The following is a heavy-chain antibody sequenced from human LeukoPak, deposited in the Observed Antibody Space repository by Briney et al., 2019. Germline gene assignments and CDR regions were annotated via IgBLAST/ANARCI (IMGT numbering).Heavy chain of an antibody. CDR2: ISSSGGST. Sequence: PGGSLRLSCAASGFTFSSHAMSWVRQAPGKGLEWVSGISSSGGSTYYADSVKGRFTISTDNSKNTLYLQMNSLRAEDTAVYYCLSGSYYHYWGQGTLVTVSS. CDR1: GFTFSSHA. J-gene: IGHJ4*02. D-gene: IGHD1-26*01. V-gene: IGHV3-23*01. CDR3: LSGSYYHY.